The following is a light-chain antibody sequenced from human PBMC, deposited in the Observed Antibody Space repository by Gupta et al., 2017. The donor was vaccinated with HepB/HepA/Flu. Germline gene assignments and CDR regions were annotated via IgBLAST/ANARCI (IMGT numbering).Light chain of an antibody. CDR2: RKN. CDR3: SVSHGSLKDVWV. V-gene: IGLV1-47*01. CDR1: SSNIGHKY. J-gene: IGLJ3*02. Sequence: QSVLTQPTSASGAPGQRVIISCSGSSSNIGHKYVYWYQQLPAMDPTLLIERKNQRPSGVPDRFSGSKSATSASPELSGRRSEDEADYDWSVSHGSLKDVWVFCGGNKLTVL.